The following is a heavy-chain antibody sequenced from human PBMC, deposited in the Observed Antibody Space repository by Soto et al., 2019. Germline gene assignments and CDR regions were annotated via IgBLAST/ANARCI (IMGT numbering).Heavy chain of an antibody. V-gene: IGHV3-30*18. CDR1: GFTLSSYG. CDR2: MSYDGNKK. CDR3: AKGLSVIQEWIIDGH. Sequence: QVQLVESGGGVVQPGRSLRLSCAVPGFTLSSYGIHWVRQAPGKGLEWVAFMSYDGNKKYYADSVKGRFTISRDNSKNTLYLQMDSLRADDTAMYYCAKGLSVIQEWIIDGHWGQGTQVTVSS. D-gene: IGHD5-18*01. J-gene: IGHJ4*02.